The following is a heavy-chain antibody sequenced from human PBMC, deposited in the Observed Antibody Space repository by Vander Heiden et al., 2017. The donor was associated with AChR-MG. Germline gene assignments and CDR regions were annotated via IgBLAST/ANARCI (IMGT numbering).Heavy chain of an antibody. CDR1: GFILSDYY. Sequence: LRLSCPASGFILSDYYMSWIRQAPGKGLEWVSYISSSGSTIHYADSVKGRFTISRDTAEKSLYLQMNSLRAEDTAVYYCARDGAGDSEAHFDCWGQGTLVTVSS. CDR2: ISSSGSTI. J-gene: IGHJ4*02. D-gene: IGHD3-10*01. CDR3: ARDGAGDSEAHFDC. V-gene: IGHV3-11*04.